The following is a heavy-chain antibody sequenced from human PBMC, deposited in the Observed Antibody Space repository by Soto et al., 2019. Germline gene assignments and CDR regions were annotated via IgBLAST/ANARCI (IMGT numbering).Heavy chain of an antibody. V-gene: IGHV4-4*02. J-gene: IGHJ6*02. CDR1: GVSISSSNR. CDR3: ARDNMVRGVNDYYGMDV. D-gene: IGHD3-10*01. Sequence: PSETLSLTCAVSGVSISSSNRWSWVRQPPGKGLEWIGEIYHSGSTNYNPSLKSRVTISVDKSKNQFSLKLSSVTAADTAVYYCARDNMVRGVNDYYGMDVWGQGTTVTVSS. CDR2: IYHSGST.